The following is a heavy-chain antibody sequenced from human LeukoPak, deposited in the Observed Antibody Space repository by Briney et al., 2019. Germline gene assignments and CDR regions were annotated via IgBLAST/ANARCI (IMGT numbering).Heavy chain of an antibody. CDR3: ATGTGHDGNSEDYFDY. J-gene: IGHJ4*02. V-gene: IGHV3-21*01. Sequence: GGSLRLSCAASGFTFSTYSINWVRQAPGKGLEWVSSISGSSRHIYYANSVKGRFTISRDNAKNSLYLQMNSLRAEDTAVYYCATGTGHDGNSEDYFDYWGQGTLVTVSS. D-gene: IGHD4-23*01. CDR2: ISGSSRHI. CDR1: GFTFSTYS.